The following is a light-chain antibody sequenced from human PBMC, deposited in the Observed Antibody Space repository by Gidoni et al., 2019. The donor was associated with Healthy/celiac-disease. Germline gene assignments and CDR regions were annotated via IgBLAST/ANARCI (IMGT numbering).Light chain of an antibody. J-gene: IGLJ2*01. CDR2: RNN. CDR1: SSNIGSNY. Sequence: QSVLTQPPSASGTHGQRVTISCSGSSSNIGSNYVYWYQQLPGTAPKLLIYRNNQRPSGVPDRFSGSKSGTSASLAISGLLSEDEADYYCAAWDDSLSGVVFGGGTKLTVL. V-gene: IGLV1-47*01. CDR3: AAWDDSLSGVV.